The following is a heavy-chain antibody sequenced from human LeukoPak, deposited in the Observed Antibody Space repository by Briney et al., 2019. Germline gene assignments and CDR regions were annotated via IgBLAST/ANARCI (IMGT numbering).Heavy chain of an antibody. CDR3: ARASPYYYGSGSLLDP. D-gene: IGHD3-10*01. CDR2: IYYSGST. CDR1: GGSISSYY. V-gene: IGHV4-59*12. J-gene: IGHJ5*02. Sequence: MTSETLSLTCTVSGGSISSYYWSWIRQPPGKGLEWIGYIYYSGSTNYNPSLKSRVTISVDTSKNQFSLKLSSVTAADTAVYYCARASPYYYGSGSLLDPWGQGTLVTVSS.